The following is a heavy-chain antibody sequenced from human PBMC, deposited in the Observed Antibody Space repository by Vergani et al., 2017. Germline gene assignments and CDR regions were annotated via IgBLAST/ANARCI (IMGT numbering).Heavy chain of an antibody. Sequence: QVQLQESGPGLVKPSQTLSLTCTVSGGSINSHNYYWSWIRQPAGKGLEWIGRIHTSGSTNYNPYHKSLVTMSEDTSKNQFSLNLTSVTAAVSAVYFCARGSCLGGSCYKPLLDCWVEGVLLTVSS. J-gene: IGHJ4*02. CDR1: GGSINSHNYY. CDR3: ARGSCLGGSCYKPLLDC. CDR2: IHTSGST. V-gene: IGHV4-61*02. D-gene: IGHD2-15*01.